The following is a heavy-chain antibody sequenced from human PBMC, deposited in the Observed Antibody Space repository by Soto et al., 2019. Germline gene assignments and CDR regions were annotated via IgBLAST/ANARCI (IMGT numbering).Heavy chain of an antibody. V-gene: IGHV4-34*01. CDR3: ARGQEDIVVVVAAPRAFDI. CDR2: INHSGST. D-gene: IGHD2-15*01. CDR1: GGSFSGYY. J-gene: IGHJ3*02. Sequence: QVQLQQWGAGLLKPSETLSLTCAVYGGSFSGYYWSWIRQPPGKGLDWIGEINHSGSTNYNPSLKSRVTISVDTSKNQFSLKLSSVTAADTAVYYWARGQEDIVVVVAAPRAFDIWGQGTMVTVSS.